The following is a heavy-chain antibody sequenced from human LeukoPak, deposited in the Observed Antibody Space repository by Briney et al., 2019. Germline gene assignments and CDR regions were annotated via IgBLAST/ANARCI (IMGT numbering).Heavy chain of an antibody. CDR3: ARDSTRPYDFWSNDHWFDP. CDR1: GFTFSSYS. D-gene: IGHD3-3*01. V-gene: IGHV3-21*01. J-gene: IGHJ5*02. Sequence: GGALRLSCAASGFTFSSYSMNWVRQAPGKGLEWVSSISSSSSYIYYADSVKGQFTISRDNAKNSLYPQMNSLRAEDTAVYYCARDSTRPYDFWSNDHWFDPWGQGTLVTVSS. CDR2: ISSSSSYI.